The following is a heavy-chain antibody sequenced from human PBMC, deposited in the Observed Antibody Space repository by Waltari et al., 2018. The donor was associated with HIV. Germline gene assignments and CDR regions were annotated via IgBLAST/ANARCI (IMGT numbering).Heavy chain of an antibody. Sequence: EVQLVESGGGLVQPGGSLRLSCAGSGFTFSNYEMTWVRQAAGKGLEWISYISAGGTKNYAGSVKGRFSISTDNAKNSLYLQMNSLRAEDTAVYYCAKAVGDTSGRYWGGDVWGQGTTVTVSS. CDR1: GFTFSNYE. D-gene: IGHD6-19*01. J-gene: IGHJ6*02. CDR2: ISAGGTK. CDR3: AKAVGDTSGRYWGGDV. V-gene: IGHV3-48*03.